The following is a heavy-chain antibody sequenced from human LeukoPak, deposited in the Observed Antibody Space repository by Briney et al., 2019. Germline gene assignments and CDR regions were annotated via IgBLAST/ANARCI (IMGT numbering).Heavy chain of an antibody. J-gene: IGHJ5*02. CDR3: ARSRVHCSGGSCYSEVGWWFDP. CDR2: IYPGDSDT. D-gene: IGHD2-15*01. V-gene: IGHV5-51*01. Sequence: GESLKTSCKGSGYSFTSYWIGWVRQMPGKGLEWMGIIYPGDSDTRYSPSFQGQVTISADKSISTAYLQWSSLKASDTAMYYCARSRVHCSGGSCYSEVGWWFDPWGQGTLVTVSS. CDR1: GYSFTSYW.